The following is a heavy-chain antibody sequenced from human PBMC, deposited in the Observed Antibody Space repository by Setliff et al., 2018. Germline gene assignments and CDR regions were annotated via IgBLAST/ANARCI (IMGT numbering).Heavy chain of an antibody. D-gene: IGHD3-10*01. CDR3: TTAGSSDWVPIAY. J-gene: IGHJ4*02. Sequence: GESLKISCAASGFTFSNAWMSWVRQAPGKGLEWVGRVKSKSEGGTTHYAGPVKGRITVSRDDSKNTLYLDLNSLQIEDTAVYYCTTAGSSDWVPIAYWGQGTLVTVSS. V-gene: IGHV3-15*05. CDR2: VKSKSEGGTT. CDR1: GFTFSNAW.